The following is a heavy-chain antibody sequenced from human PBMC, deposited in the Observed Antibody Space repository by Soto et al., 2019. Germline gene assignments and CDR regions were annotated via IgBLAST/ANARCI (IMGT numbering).Heavy chain of an antibody. CDR2: INPANGNT. CDR3: AKSGSLDS. J-gene: IGHJ4*02. Sequence: ASVKLSCKASGYTFISYPIHWVRQAPGQSLECMGWINPANGNTRYSQKFQGRVTITRDTSATTAYMDLNSLIPDDTAIYYCAKSGSLDSWGQGTPVTVSS. V-gene: IGHV1-3*01. CDR1: GYTFISYP. D-gene: IGHD1-26*01.